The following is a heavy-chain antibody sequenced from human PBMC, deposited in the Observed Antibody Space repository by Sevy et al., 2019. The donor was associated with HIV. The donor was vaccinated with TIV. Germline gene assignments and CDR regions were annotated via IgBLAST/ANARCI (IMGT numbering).Heavy chain of an antibody. V-gene: IGHV3-23*01. CDR1: GFTFSSYA. CDR2: ISGSGGSR. CDR3: AKDRGDNYDFWSGLFDY. Sequence: GGSLRLSCAASGFTFSSYAMSWVRQAPGKGLEWVSAISGSGGSRYYADSVKGRFTSSRDNSKNTLYLQMNSVRAEDTAVSYCAKDRGDNYDFWSGLFDYWGQGTLVTVSS. D-gene: IGHD3-3*01. J-gene: IGHJ4*02.